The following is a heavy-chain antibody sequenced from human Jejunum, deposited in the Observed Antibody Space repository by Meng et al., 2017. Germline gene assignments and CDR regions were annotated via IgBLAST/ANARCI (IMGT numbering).Heavy chain of an antibody. CDR3: VSGVVMVTAPPEY. Sequence: GSLRLSCTVSGGSIRSSSYCWGWIRQSPGKGLEWSGNIYYSGSTYYNPSLGSRVTISLDATKNQFSLKLKSVSAADAAIYYCVSGVVMVTAPPEYWGQGTLVTVSS. CDR2: IYYSGST. V-gene: IGHV4-39*07. D-gene: IGHD2-21*02. J-gene: IGHJ4*02. CDR1: GGSIRSSSYC.